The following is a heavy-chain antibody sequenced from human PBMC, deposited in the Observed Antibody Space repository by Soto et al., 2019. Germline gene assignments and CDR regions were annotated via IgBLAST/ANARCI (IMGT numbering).Heavy chain of an antibody. J-gene: IGHJ3*02. D-gene: IGHD2-2*01. CDR3: ARDGTGYCSSTSCYAFDI. CDR1: GGSISSGGYY. Sequence: SLTCTVSGGSISSGGYYWSWIRQHPGKGLEWIGYIYYSGSTYYNPSLKSRVTISVDTSKNQFSLKLSSVTAADTAVYYCARDGTGYCSSTSCYAFDIWGQGTMVTVSS. V-gene: IGHV4-31*03. CDR2: IYYSGST.